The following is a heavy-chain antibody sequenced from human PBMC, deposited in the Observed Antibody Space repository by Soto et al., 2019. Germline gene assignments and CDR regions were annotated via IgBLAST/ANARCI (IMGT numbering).Heavy chain of an antibody. V-gene: IGHV4-34*01. CDR1: GGSFSGYY. CDR3: ARGTPGIAAAGSIYWSGYYYGMDV. D-gene: IGHD6-13*01. CDR2: INHSGST. Sequence: SETLSLTCAVYGGSFSGYYWSWIRQPPGKGLEWIGEINHSGSTNYNPSLKSRVTISVDTSKNQFSLKLSSVTAADTAVYYCARGTPGIAAAGSIYWSGYYYGMDVWGQGTTVTVSS. J-gene: IGHJ6*02.